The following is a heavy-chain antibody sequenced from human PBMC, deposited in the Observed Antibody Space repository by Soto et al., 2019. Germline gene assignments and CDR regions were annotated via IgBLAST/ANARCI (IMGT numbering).Heavy chain of an antibody. Sequence: QVQLQESGPGLVKPSQTLSLTCTVSGGSISSGDYYWSWIRQPPGKGLEWIGYIYYSGSTYYNPSRKSRVTISVDTSKNQFSLKLSSVTAADKAVYYCARGSGGYINYYGMDVWGQGTTVTVSS. CDR2: IYYSGST. D-gene: IGHD5-18*01. CDR3: ARGSGGYINYYGMDV. J-gene: IGHJ6*02. CDR1: GGSISSGDYY. V-gene: IGHV4-30-4*01.